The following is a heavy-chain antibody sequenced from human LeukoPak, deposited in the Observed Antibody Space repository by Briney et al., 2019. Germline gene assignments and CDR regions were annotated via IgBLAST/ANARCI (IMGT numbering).Heavy chain of an antibody. D-gene: IGHD3-10*01. V-gene: IGHV3-30-3*01. J-gene: IGHJ4*02. CDR1: GFTFRNYV. CDR3: AREGYYGSGSPPSLYFDY. Sequence: GSLLLSCAASGFTFRNYVIHWVRQAPGKGLEWVAVTSSDLNVKLYADSVKGRFTISRDNSRSTLYLQRNSLRPEDTAIYYCAREGYYGSGSPPSLYFDYWGQGTLVTVSS. CDR2: TSSDLNVK.